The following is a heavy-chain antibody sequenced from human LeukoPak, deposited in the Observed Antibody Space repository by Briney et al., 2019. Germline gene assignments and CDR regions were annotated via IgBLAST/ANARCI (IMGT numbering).Heavy chain of an antibody. CDR2: IYHTGTT. J-gene: IGHJ4*02. CDR1: GGSISSSTYF. V-gene: IGHV4-39*07. CDR3: ARKRITIFGVVTGNDY. Sequence: LETLSLTCSVSGGSISSSTYFWGWIRQPPGKGLEWIGTIYHTGTTYYNPSLKSRVTIPVDTSKNQFSLKLSSVTAADTAVYYCARKRITIFGVVTGNDYWGQGTLVTVSS. D-gene: IGHD3-3*01.